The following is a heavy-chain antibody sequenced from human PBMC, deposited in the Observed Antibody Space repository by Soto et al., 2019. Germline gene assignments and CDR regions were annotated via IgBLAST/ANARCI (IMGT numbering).Heavy chain of an antibody. V-gene: IGHV3-30*18. J-gene: IGHJ4*02. Sequence: PGGSLRLSFAASVFTFSSYCIHWVRQAPGKGLEWVAVISYDGSNKDYADSVKGRIIISRDNYKKTLYLQMNSLRPEDSAVYYCAKDSGYDYSNYGYFDHWGQGTLVTVSS. CDR3: AKDSGYDYSNYGYFDH. CDR2: ISYDGSNK. CDR1: VFTFSSYC. D-gene: IGHD4-4*01.